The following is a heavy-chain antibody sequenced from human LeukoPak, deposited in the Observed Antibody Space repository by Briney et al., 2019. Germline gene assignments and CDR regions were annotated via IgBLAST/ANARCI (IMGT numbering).Heavy chain of an antibody. Sequence: PGGSLRLSCAASGFTFSTYAMSWVRQAPGKGLEWVSVISGSGGYTDYADSVKGRFTISRDNSKNMLYLQMNSLRAEDTAVYYCAKDGSYYNFDYWGQGTLVTVSP. CDR1: GFTFSTYA. CDR3: AKDGSYYNFDY. D-gene: IGHD3-10*01. V-gene: IGHV3-23*01. CDR2: ISGSGGYT. J-gene: IGHJ4*02.